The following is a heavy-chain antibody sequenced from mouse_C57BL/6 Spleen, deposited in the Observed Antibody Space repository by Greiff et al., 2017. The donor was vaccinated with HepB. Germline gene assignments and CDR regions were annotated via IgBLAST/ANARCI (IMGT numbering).Heavy chain of an antibody. CDR3: ARQSSTGYFDV. CDR1: GFTFSDYG. Sequence: EVKLMESGGGLVKPGGSLKLSCAASGFTFSDYGMHWVRQAPEKGLEWVAYISSGSSTIYYADTVKGRFTISRDNAKNTLFLQMTSLRSEDTAMYYCARQSSTGYFDVWGTGTTVTVSS. CDR2: ISSGSSTI. J-gene: IGHJ1*03. V-gene: IGHV5-17*01. D-gene: IGHD1-1*01.